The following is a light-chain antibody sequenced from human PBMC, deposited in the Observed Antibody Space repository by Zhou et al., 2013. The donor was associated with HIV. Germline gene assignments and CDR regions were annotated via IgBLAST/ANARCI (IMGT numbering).Light chain of an antibody. J-gene: IGKJ5*01. CDR3: QQRRNWPIT. Sequence: VLTQSPGTLSLSPGERVTLSCRASQTIRSSYLAWYQQKPGQAPKLLIYGASTRATGIPDRFSGSASGTDFTLTINSLEPEDSAVYYCQQRRNWPITFGQGTRLEIK. CDR1: QTIRSSY. CDR2: GAS. V-gene: IGKV3D-20*02.